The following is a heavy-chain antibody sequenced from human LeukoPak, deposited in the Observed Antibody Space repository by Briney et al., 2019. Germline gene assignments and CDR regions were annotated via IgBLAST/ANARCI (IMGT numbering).Heavy chain of an antibody. V-gene: IGHV3-48*03. CDR3: AREGRDRRWELIDY. D-gene: IGHD1-26*01. J-gene: IGHJ4*02. CDR1: GFTFSSYE. Sequence: GGSLRLSCAAPGFTFSSYEMTWVRQAPGKGLEWVSYISSSGSTIYYADSVKGRFTISRDNAKNSLYLQMNSLRVEDTAVYYCAREGRDRRWELIDYWGQGTLVTVSS. CDR2: ISSSGSTI.